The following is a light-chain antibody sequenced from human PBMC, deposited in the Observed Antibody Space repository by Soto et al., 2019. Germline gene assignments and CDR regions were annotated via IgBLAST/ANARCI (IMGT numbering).Light chain of an antibody. CDR3: QMYNNWLAT. CDR2: GAA. V-gene: IGKV3-15*01. CDR1: QSISSN. J-gene: IGKJ4*01. Sequence: EIVMTQSPATLSVSPGERATLSCRANQSISSNLAWYQQKPGQAPRLLIYGAATRATGIPARFSGSGSGTDFTLTISGLQSEDFAVYYCQMYNNWLATFGGGTKV.